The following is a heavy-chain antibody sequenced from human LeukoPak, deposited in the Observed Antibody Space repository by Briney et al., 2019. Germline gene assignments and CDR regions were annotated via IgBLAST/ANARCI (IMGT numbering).Heavy chain of an antibody. V-gene: IGHV4-61*09. J-gene: IGHJ5*02. CDR2: INHSGST. D-gene: IGHD2-2*01. Sequence: SQTLSLTCTVSGRSLSSGSYYWSWIRQPAGKGLEWIGEINHSGSTNYNPSLKSRVTISVDTSKNQFSLKLSSVTAADTAVYYCARGRRTSRWFDPWGQGTLVTVSS. CDR3: ARGRRTSRWFDP. CDR1: GRSLSSGSYY.